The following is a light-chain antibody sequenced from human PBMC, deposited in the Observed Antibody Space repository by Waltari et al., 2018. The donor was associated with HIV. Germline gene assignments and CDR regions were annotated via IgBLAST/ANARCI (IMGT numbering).Light chain of an antibody. CDR1: QSVSSN. V-gene: IGKV3-15*01. J-gene: IGKJ4*01. CDR3: QQRSNWLT. CDR2: GAS. Sequence: ERVMTQSPATLSVSPGERATLSCRASQSVSSNLAWYQQKPGQAPRLLIYGASTRASGIPARFSGSGSGTEFTLTISSLQSEDFAVYYCQQRSNWLTFGGGTKVEIK.